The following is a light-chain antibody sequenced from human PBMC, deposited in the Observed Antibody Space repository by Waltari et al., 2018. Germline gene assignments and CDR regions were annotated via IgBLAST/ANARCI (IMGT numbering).Light chain of an antibody. Sequence: QSALTQPASVSGSPGQSITISCTGTSSDVGGYNYVSWYQQHPAKAPKLMIYDVSNRPAGVSNRFAGSKSGNTASLIISGLKAEDEADYYCSSYTSSSTNVVFGGGTKLTVL. CDR1: SSDVGGYNY. CDR2: DVS. V-gene: IGLV2-14*01. J-gene: IGLJ2*01. CDR3: SSYTSSSTNVV.